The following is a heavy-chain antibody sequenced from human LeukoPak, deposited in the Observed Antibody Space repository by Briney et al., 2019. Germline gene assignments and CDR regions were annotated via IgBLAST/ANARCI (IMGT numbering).Heavy chain of an antibody. J-gene: IGHJ6*02. CDR1: GFTFSSYG. V-gene: IGHV3-30*18. CDR3: AKDLPQGYSGSYGGYYCYGMDV. CDR2: ISCDGSNK. D-gene: IGHD1-26*01. Sequence: GGSLRLSCAASGFTFSSYGMHWVRQAPGKGLEWVAVISCDGSNKYYADSVKGRFTISRDNSKNTLYLQMNSLRAEDTAVYYCAKDLPQGYSGSYGGYYCYGMDVWGQGTTVTVSS.